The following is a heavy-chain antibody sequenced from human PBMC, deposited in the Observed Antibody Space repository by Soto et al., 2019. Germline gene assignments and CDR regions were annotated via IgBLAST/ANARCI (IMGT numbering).Heavy chain of an antibody. CDR1: GGSISSSSYY. Sequence: QLQLQESGPGLVKPSETLSLTCTVSGGSISSSSYYWGWIRQPSGKGLEWIGSIYYSGSTYYNPSLKSRVTISVDTSKNQFSLKLSSVTAADTAVYYCARPGADYDSSGYYFYGMDVWGQGTTVTVSS. J-gene: IGHJ6*02. D-gene: IGHD3-22*01. CDR2: IYYSGST. CDR3: ARPGADYDSSGYYFYGMDV. V-gene: IGHV4-39*01.